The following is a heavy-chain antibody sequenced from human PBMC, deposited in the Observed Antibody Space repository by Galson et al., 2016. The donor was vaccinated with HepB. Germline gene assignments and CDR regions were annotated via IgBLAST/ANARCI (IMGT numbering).Heavy chain of an antibody. CDR2: ISGSGAGT. V-gene: IGHV3-23*01. CDR3: AKTPPGSSIQYFDY. J-gene: IGHJ4*02. D-gene: IGHD6-6*01. CDR1: GFIFSNYA. Sequence: LRLSCAASGFIFSNYAMNWVRQAPGKGLEWVSAISGSGAGTNYADSVRGRFTISRDNSKNTLYLQMNSLTAEDTAVYYCAKTPPGSSIQYFDYWGQGTLVTVSS.